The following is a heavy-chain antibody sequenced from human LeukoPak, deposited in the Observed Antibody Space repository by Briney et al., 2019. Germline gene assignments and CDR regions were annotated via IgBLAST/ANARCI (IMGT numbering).Heavy chain of an antibody. J-gene: IGHJ4*02. Sequence: GGSLRLSCAASGFTFSTYWMTWVRQAPGKGLEWVANIRQDGSEISYVDSVKGRFTISRDNAKNSLYLQMNSLRDEDTAVYYCARGNWNPAYWGQGTLVTVSS. CDR1: GFTFSTYW. CDR3: ARGNWNPAY. D-gene: IGHD1-1*01. V-gene: IGHV3-7*01. CDR2: IRQDGSEI.